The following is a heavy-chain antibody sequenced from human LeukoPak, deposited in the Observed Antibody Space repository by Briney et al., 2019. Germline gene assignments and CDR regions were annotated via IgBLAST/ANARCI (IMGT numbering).Heavy chain of an antibody. J-gene: IGHJ4*02. Sequence: GGSLRLSCAASGFTFSSYAMNWVRQAPGKGLEWVAVISHDGRNKHADSVKGRFTISRDNAKNSLYLQMNSLRAEDTAVYYCARDFWGSPGFDYWGQGTLVTASS. CDR3: ARDFWGSPGFDY. V-gene: IGHV3-30*03. CDR1: GFTFSSYA. D-gene: IGHD3-16*01. CDR2: ISHDGRNK.